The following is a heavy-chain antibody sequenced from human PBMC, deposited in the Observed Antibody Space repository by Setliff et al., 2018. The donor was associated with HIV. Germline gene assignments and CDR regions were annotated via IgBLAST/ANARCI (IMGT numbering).Heavy chain of an antibody. Sequence: GASVKVSCKASGYTFTIYAVQWVRQAPGQRLEWMGWINAGNGNTKYSQRFQGRVTITRDTSASTAYMALSSLRSEDTAVYYCARDHCSSSGCYEYSYYGMDVWGQGTTVTVSS. J-gene: IGHJ6*02. CDR3: ARDHCSSSGCYEYSYYGMDV. D-gene: IGHD2-2*01. V-gene: IGHV1-3*01. CDR1: GYTFTIYA. CDR2: INAGNGNT.